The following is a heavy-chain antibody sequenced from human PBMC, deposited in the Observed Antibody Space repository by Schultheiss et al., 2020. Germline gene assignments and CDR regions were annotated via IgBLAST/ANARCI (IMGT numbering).Heavy chain of an antibody. Sequence: GESLKISCAASVFTFSSYGMHWVRQAPGKGLEWVAVISYDGNNKYYAASVKGRFTISRDNSKNTLYLQMNSLRAEDTAVYYCVKDLYYGSGSYLRYYGMDVWGQGTTVTVSS. V-gene: IGHV3-30*18. J-gene: IGHJ6*02. CDR2: ISYDGNNK. CDR3: VKDLYYGSGSYLRYYGMDV. CDR1: VFTFSSYG. D-gene: IGHD3-10*01.